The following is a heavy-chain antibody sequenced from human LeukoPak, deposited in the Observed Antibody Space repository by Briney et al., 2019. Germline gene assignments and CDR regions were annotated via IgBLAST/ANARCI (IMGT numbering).Heavy chain of an antibody. D-gene: IGHD2-21*02. CDR3: ARDRHIVVVTAHFDY. V-gene: IGHV3-30*01. Sequence: GGSLRLSCTASGFTFSSYAMHWVRQAPGKGLEWVAVISYDGSNKYYADSVKGRFTISRDNSKNTLYLQMNSLRAEDTAVYYCARDRHIVVVTAHFDYWGQGTLVTVSS. CDR2: ISYDGSNK. J-gene: IGHJ4*02. CDR1: GFTFSSYA.